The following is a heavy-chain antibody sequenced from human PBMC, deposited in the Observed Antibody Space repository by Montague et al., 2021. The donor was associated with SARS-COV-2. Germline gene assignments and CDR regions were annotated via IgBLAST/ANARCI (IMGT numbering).Heavy chain of an antibody. J-gene: IGHJ3*02. Sequence: SETLSLTCAVYGGSFSSYYWSWIRQPPGKGLEWLGEINHSGSINYNPSLKSRVTISVDTSKNQFSLKLSSVTAADTAVYYCARVPDYYDSSGYYFDAFDXWGQGTMVTVSS. D-gene: IGHD3-22*01. CDR1: GGSFSSYY. V-gene: IGHV4-34*01. CDR3: ARVPDYYDSSGYYFDAFDX. CDR2: INHSGSI.